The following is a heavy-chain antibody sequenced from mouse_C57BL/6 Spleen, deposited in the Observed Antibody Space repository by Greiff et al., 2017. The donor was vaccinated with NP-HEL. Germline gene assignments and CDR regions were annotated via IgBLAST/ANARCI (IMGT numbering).Heavy chain of an antibody. J-gene: IGHJ1*03. Sequence: EVQLVESEGGLVQPGSSMKLSCTASGFTFSDYYMAWVRQVPEKGLEWVANINYDGSSTYYLDSLKSRFIISRDNATNILYLKMRSLKSEDTATYYCARGMYYYGSSSYWYYDVWGTGATVTVAS. CDR1: GFTFSDYY. D-gene: IGHD1-1*01. CDR3: ARGMYYYGSSSYWYYDV. V-gene: IGHV5-16*01. CDR2: INYDGSST.